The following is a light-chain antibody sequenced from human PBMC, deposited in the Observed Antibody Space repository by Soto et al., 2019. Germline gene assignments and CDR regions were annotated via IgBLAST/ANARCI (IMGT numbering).Light chain of an antibody. CDR2: DVT. Sequence: QSALTQPASVSGSPGQSITISCTGTSSDVGYSNSVSWYQQHPGKVPRLMIYDVTTRPSGVSNRFSGSNADNTASLTSSGLQAEDEADYYCSSYTPGYSLLFVGGTKLTAL. J-gene: IGLJ2*01. CDR1: SSDVGYSNS. V-gene: IGLV2-14*03. CDR3: SSYTPGYSLL.